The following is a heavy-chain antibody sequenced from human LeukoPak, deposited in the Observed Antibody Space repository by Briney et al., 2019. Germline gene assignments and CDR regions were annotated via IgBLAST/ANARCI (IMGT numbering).Heavy chain of an antibody. J-gene: IGHJ4*02. CDR3: AKDQRPDSGSDIDY. CDR2: IYPDGSTT. V-gene: IGHV3-23*03. CDR1: GFTFSGYS. Sequence: PGGSLRLSCVGSGFTFSGYSMMWVRQAPRRGLEWLALIYPDGSTTYYADSVKGRFTISRDNSVNTLYLEMASLRVEDTAIYYCAKDQRPDSGSDIDYWGQGTLVTVSS. D-gene: IGHD5-12*01.